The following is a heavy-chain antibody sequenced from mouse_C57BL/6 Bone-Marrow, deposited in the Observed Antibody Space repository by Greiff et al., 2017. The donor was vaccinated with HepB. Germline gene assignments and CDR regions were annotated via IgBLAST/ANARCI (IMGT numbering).Heavy chain of an antibody. CDR1: GYTFTDYY. D-gene: IGHD1-1*01. Sequence: VKLQESGPELVKPGASVKISCKASGYTFTDYYINWVKQRPGQGLEWIGWIFPGSGSTYYNEKFKGKATLTVDKSSSTAYMLLSSLTSEDSAVYFCARGGYYGSSPPFDYWGQGTTLTVSS. CDR3: ARGGYYGSSPPFDY. J-gene: IGHJ2*01. V-gene: IGHV1-75*01. CDR2: IFPGSGST.